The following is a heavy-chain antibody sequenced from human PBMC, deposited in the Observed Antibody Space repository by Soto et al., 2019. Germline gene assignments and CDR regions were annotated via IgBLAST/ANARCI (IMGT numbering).Heavy chain of an antibody. CDR2: IYYSGNT. CDR1: GGSISSVDHY. D-gene: IGHD2-2*01. J-gene: IGHJ4*02. CDR3: AHTPPKWGPAAPFDY. V-gene: IGHV4-31*03. Sequence: SETLSLTCTVSGGSISSVDHYWNWIRQHPGQGLEYIGYIYYSGNTYYNPSLKSRVTISVDTSKNQFSLKLSSVTAADTAVYYCAHTPPKWGPAAPFDYWGQGTLVTVSS.